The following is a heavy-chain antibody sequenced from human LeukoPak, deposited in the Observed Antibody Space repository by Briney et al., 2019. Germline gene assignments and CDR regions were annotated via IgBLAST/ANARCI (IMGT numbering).Heavy chain of an antibody. CDR3: ARYSSGSNFDY. CDR1: GGSINSGGYS. D-gene: IGHD3-22*01. V-gene: IGHV4-30-2*01. J-gene: IGHJ4*02. CDR2: IYHSGST. Sequence: SETLSLTCAVSGGSINSGGYSWSWIRQPPGKGLEWIGYIYHSGSTYYNPTLKSRVTISVDGSKNQFSLKLSSVTAADTAVYYCARYSSGSNFDYWGQGTLVTVSS.